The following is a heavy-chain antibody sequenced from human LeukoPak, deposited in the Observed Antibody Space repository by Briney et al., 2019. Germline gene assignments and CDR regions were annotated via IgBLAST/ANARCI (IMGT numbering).Heavy chain of an antibody. CDR1: GFTFSSYE. V-gene: IGHV3-48*03. CDR2: ISSSGSTI. J-gene: IGHJ3*02. D-gene: IGHD3-10*01. CDR3: ARRRGAFDI. Sequence: GGSLRLSCAASGFTFSSYEMNWVRQAPGKGLEWVSCISSSGSTIYYADSVKGRFTISRDNAKNSLYLQMNSLRAEDTAVYYCARRRGAFDIWGQGTMVTVSS.